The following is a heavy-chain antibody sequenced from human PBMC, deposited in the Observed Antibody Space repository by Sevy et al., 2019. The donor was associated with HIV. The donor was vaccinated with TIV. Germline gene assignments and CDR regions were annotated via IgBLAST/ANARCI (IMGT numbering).Heavy chain of an antibody. V-gene: IGHV3-30*18. CDR1: GTNFGAFA. J-gene: IGHJ6*02. CDR2: LSLQGTNK. Sequence: GGSLRLSCAVSGTNFGAFAMHWVRQAPGKGLEWVAGLSLQGTNKYYSDSLKGRFNISRDNSKDILYLSMTSLRPEDTALYYCAKDVVGGTYYIENYYYGMDVWGLGTTVTVS. D-gene: IGHD3-10*01. CDR3: AKDVVGGTYYIENYYYGMDV.